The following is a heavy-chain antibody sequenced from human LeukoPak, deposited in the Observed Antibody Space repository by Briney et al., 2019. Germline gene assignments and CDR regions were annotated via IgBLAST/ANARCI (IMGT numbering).Heavy chain of an antibody. CDR2: ISSSSSTI. CDR1: GFTFSSYS. D-gene: IGHD5-18*01. V-gene: IGHV3-48*01. Sequence: GGSLRLSCAASGFTFSSYSMNWVRQAPGKGLEWVSYISSSSSTIYYADSVKGRFTISRDNAKNSLYLQMISLRAEDTAVYYCARDRTAMVTPYYDYWGQGTLVTVSS. CDR3: ARDRTAMVTPYYDY. J-gene: IGHJ4*02.